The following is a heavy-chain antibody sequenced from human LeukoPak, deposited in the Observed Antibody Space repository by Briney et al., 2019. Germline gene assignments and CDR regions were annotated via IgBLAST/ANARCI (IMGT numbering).Heavy chain of an antibody. J-gene: IGHJ4*02. CDR1: GFTFSHYS. CDR2: ISGSGGST. Sequence: SGGSLRLSCAASGFTFSHYSINMNWVRQAPGKGLEWVSAISGSGGSTYYADSVKGRFTISRDNSKNTLYLQMNSLRAEDTAVYYCAKSESYYYGSSGYSFDYWGQGTLVTVSS. D-gene: IGHD3-22*01. CDR3: AKSESYYYGSSGYSFDY. V-gene: IGHV3-23*01.